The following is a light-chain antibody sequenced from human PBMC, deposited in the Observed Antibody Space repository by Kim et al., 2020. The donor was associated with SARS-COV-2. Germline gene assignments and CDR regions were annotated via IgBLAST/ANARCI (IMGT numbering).Light chain of an antibody. J-gene: IGKJ2*02. CDR1: QSVSLW. Sequence: DIQMTQSPFTLAASVGDRVTLTCRASQSVSLWLAWYQQKPGKAPKVLVFRASDLAGGVPSRFSGSGSGTDFTLTISSLQPDDFGTYYCQQYHTFPCTFGQGTKLEI. V-gene: IGKV1-5*03. CDR3: QQYHTFPCT. CDR2: RAS.